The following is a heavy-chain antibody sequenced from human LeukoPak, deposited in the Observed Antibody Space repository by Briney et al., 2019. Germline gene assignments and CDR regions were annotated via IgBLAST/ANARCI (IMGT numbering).Heavy chain of an antibody. CDR3: AKAGTTVTKYNWFDP. V-gene: IGHV3-23*01. CDR1: GITLSSYA. Sequence: GGSLRLSCAASGITLSSYAMSWVRQAPGKGLEWVSGISGSVATTYYADPVKGRFTISRDNFKNMLYLQMNSLRAEDTAVYYCAKAGTTVTKYNWFDPWGQGTLVTVSS. D-gene: IGHD4-17*01. CDR2: ISGSVATT. J-gene: IGHJ5*02.